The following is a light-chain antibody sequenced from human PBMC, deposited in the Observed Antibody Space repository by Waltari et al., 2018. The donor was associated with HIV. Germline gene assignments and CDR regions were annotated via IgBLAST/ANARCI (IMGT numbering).Light chain of an antibody. CDR3: QSSDDSRPWI. Sequence: YELKQPPSIQLSPCQTAKIPSSGDVLAQQYAYWYQQKPGHAPVLWMCKDTQRLSEIPERFSGSSSGTTVTLTISGVQAEDEADYHCQSSDDSRPWIFGGGTKMTVL. CDR2: KDT. CDR1: VLAQQY. J-gene: IGLJ2*01. V-gene: IGLV3-25*03.